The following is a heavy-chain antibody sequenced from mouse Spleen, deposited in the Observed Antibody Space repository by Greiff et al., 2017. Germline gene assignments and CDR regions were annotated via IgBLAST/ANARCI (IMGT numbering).Heavy chain of an antibody. D-gene: IGHD3-3*01. Sequence: EVQLVESGGGLVQPGGSLKLSCATSGFTFSDYYMYWVRPTPEKRLEWVAYISNGGGSTYYPDTVKGRFTISRDNAKNTLSLQMSRLKSEDTAMYYCARHRDGYFDVWGAGTTVTVSS. CDR2: ISNGGGST. J-gene: IGHJ1*01. CDR3: ARHRDGYFDV. CDR1: GFTFSDYY. V-gene: IGHV5-12*02.